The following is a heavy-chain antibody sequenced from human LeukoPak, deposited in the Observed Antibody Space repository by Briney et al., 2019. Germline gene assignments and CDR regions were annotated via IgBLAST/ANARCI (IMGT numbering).Heavy chain of an antibody. Sequence: ASVKVSCKVSGYTLTELSMHWVRQAPGKGLEWMGGFDPEDGETIYAQKFQGRVTMTEDTSTDTAYMELSSLRSEDTAVYYCATDRDTMVRGVLSFDPRGQGTLVTVSS. CDR1: GYTLTELS. D-gene: IGHD3-10*01. CDR3: ATDRDTMVRGVLSFDP. CDR2: FDPEDGET. J-gene: IGHJ5*02. V-gene: IGHV1-24*01.